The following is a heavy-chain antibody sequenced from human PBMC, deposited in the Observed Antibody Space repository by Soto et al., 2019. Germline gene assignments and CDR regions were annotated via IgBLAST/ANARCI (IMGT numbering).Heavy chain of an antibody. CDR3: ARVKAVKSDY. Sequence: ASVKVSCKASGYTFTEYPIHWVRQAPGQGLEWMGWIDTGSGKARFSQNFKGRVTLSRGTSAATAYMDLRNLRPEDTAVYFCARVKAVKSDYWGQGTLVTVSS. CDR2: IDTGSGKA. CDR1: GYTFTEYP. V-gene: IGHV1-3*04. J-gene: IGHJ4*02. D-gene: IGHD4-17*01.